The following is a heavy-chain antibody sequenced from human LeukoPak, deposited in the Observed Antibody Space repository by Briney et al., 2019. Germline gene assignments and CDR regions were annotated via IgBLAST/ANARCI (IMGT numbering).Heavy chain of an antibody. Sequence: GGSLRLSCAASGFTVSSNYMSWVRQAPGKGLEWVSVIYSGGTTYFADSVKGRFTISRDNSKNTLYLQMNSLGADDTAVYYCATMRGRPYGMTSGAKGPRSPSP. CDR3: ATMRGRPYGMTS. D-gene: IGHD3-16*01. CDR2: IYSGGTT. V-gene: IGHV3-53*01. CDR1: GFTVSSNY. J-gene: IGHJ6*02.